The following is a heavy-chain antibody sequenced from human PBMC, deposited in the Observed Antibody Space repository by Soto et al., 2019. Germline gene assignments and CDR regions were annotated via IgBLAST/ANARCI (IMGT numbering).Heavy chain of an antibody. Sequence: QVQLVQSEAEVKRPGASVKVSCKASGYTFATYGIIWVPQSPGQGLERMGWISGFSGDTKDVQKIQDRVTMTTVTSRSTAYLEVRSLNSDDTSVIYSARGTSVDYWVQGTLVTVNS. CDR3: ARGTSVDY. V-gene: IGHV1-18*04. J-gene: IGHJ4*02. CDR1: GYTFATYG. CDR2: ISGFSGDT.